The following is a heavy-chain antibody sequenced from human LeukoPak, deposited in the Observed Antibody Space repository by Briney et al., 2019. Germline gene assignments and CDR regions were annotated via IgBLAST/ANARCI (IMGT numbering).Heavy chain of an antibody. J-gene: IGHJ4*02. V-gene: IGHV3-48*03. CDR1: GFTFSSYE. CDR3: ASGFLPHYYDSSGYSDY. D-gene: IGHD3-22*01. Sequence: GGSLRLSCAASGFTFSSYEMNWVRQAPGKGLEWVSYISSSGSTIYYADSVKGRFTISRDNAKNSLYLQMNSLRAEDTAVYYCASGFLPHYYDSSGYSDYWGQGTLVTVSS. CDR2: ISSSGSTI.